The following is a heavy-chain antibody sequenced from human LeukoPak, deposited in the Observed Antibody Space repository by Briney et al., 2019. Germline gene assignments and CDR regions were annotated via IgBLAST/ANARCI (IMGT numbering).Heavy chain of an antibody. V-gene: IGHV3-66*01. CDR2: IYSGGST. J-gene: IGHJ3*02. D-gene: IGHD3-22*01. Sequence: GGSLRLSCAASGFTVSSNYMSWVRQAPGKGLEWVSVIYSGGSTYYADSVKGRFTISRDNSKNTLYLQMNSLRAEDTAVYYCARARYYYDSSGYYYLDAFDIWGQGTMVTVSS. CDR1: GFTVSSNY. CDR3: ARARYYYDSSGYYYLDAFDI.